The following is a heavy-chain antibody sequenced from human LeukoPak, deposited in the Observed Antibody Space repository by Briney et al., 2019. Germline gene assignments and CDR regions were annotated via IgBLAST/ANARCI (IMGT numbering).Heavy chain of an antibody. D-gene: IGHD5-12*01. CDR1: GFTFSTYG. V-gene: IGHV3-48*01. Sequence: GGSLRLSCAASGFTFSTYGMHWVRQAPGKGLEWVSHTRSSSETFYADSVKGRFTISRDNARNSLYLQMNNLRGEDTAIYYCARDAGNSGYGCDLWGQGTLVTVSS. J-gene: IGHJ5*02. CDR3: ARDAGNSGYGCDL. CDR2: TRSSSET.